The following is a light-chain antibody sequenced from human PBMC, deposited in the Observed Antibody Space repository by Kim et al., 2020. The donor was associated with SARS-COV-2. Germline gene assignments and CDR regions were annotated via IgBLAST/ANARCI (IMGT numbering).Light chain of an antibody. V-gene: IGLV4-69*01. CDR1: A. CDR2: VTTDGSH. J-gene: IGLJ3*02. CDR3: QTYGTGGV. Sequence: AIAWHQQRPEKGPRYLMKVTTDGSHNKGDGIPDRFSGSGSGAERSLTISSLQSEDEADYYCQTYGTGGVFGGGTQLTVL.